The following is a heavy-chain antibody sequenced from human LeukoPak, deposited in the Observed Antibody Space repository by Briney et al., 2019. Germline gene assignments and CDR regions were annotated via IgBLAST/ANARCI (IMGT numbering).Heavy chain of an antibody. CDR1: GFTFDDYA. D-gene: IGHD6-19*01. V-gene: IGHV3-9*01. Sequence: GRSLRLSCAASGFTFDDYAMHWVRQAPGKGLEWVSGISWNSGSIGYADSVKGRFTISRDNSKNTLYLQMGSLRAEDKAVYYCARRNSSGWYDYWGQGTLVTVSS. CDR2: ISWNSGSI. J-gene: IGHJ4*01. CDR3: ARRNSSGWYDY.